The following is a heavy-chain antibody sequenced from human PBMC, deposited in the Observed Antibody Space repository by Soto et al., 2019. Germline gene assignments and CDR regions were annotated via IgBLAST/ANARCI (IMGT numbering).Heavy chain of an antibody. CDR1: GFTFSSYG. CDR2: IWYDGSNK. Sequence: QVQLVESGGGVVQPGRSLRLSCAASGFTFSSYGMHWVRQAPGKGLEWVAVIWYDGSNKYYADSVKGRFTISRDNSKNTLYLQMNSLRAEDTAVYYCASAVWFGELSPRDYYYGMDVWGQGTTVTVSS. D-gene: IGHD3-10*01. V-gene: IGHV3-33*01. CDR3: ASAVWFGELSPRDYYYGMDV. J-gene: IGHJ6*02.